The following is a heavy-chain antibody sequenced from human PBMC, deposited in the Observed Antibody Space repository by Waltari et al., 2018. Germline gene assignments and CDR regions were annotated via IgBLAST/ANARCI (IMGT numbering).Heavy chain of an antibody. CDR2: VIPFVGIS. Sequence: QVQLVQSGSVGKKPRSSVKVSCKASGGTLYDYTVTWVRQAPGQGLEWLGSVIPFVGISEYAQILQDRVTITVDQSTNTGYMELKSLRSDDTGVYFCARAGELKGTVDFWGQGTLVTVSS. D-gene: IGHD3-16*01. V-gene: IGHV1-69*04. CDR1: GGTLYDYT. J-gene: IGHJ4*02. CDR3: ARAGELKGTVDF.